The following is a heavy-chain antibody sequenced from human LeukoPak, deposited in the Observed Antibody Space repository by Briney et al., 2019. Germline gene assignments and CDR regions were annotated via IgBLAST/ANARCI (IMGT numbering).Heavy chain of an antibody. CDR1: GFTFSSYG. V-gene: IGHV3-30*03. J-gene: IGHJ5*02. CDR3: AHLGYSSSLDWFDP. D-gene: IGHD6-13*01. Sequence: GGSLRLSCAASGFTFSSYGMHWVRQAPGKGLEWVAVISYDGSNKYYADSVNGRFTISRDNSENTLYLQMNSLRAEDTAVYYCAHLGYSSSLDWFDPWGQGTLVTVSS. CDR2: ISYDGSNK.